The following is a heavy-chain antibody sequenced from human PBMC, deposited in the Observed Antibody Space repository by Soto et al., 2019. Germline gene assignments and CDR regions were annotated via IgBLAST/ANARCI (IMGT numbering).Heavy chain of an antibody. CDR2: INHSGTT. CDR3: ARADRTLVTSYGLDV. D-gene: IGHD2-21*02. V-gene: IGHV4-34*01. Sequence: SETLSLTXAVSGGSFSGFYWTWIRQPPGEGLEWIGEINHSGTTNFNPSLRSRLTISLDSSKKHFSLKLTSMTAADAAVYYCARADRTLVTSYGLDVWGQGTTVTVSS. CDR1: GGSFSGFY. J-gene: IGHJ6*02.